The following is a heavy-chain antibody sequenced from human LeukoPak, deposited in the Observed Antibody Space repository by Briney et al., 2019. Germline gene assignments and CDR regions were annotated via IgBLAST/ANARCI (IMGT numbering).Heavy chain of an antibody. Sequence: SGTLSLTCTVSGGSISSGDYYWSWIRQPPGKGLEWIGYIYYSGSTYYNPSLKSRVTISVDTSKNQFSLKLSSVTAADTAVYYCARYYDSSGYYRGSWFDPWGQGTLVTVSS. CDR2: IYYSGST. D-gene: IGHD3-22*01. V-gene: IGHV4-30-4*08. CDR3: ARYYDSSGYYRGSWFDP. J-gene: IGHJ5*02. CDR1: GGSISSGDYY.